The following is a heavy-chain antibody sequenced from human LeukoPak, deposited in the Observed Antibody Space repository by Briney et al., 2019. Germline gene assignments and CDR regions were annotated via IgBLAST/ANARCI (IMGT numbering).Heavy chain of an antibody. CDR1: GFTVSNSY. D-gene: IGHD7-27*01. Sequence: AGSLRLYCAASGFTVSNSYMSWIRQAPGKGLEWVSVIYSDGTSYYADSVKARFSISRDNSKNTLYLQMNSLRVEDTAMYYCTKTGGPWVWGQGTLVTVSS. J-gene: IGHJ4*02. CDR3: TKTGGPWV. CDR2: IYSDGTS. V-gene: IGHV3-53*01.